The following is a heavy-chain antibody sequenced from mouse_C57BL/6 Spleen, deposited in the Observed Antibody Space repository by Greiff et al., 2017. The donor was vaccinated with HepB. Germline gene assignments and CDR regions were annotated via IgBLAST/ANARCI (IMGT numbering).Heavy chain of an antibody. CDR3: ARNLGPGFWFAY. CDR1: GFSLTSYG. D-gene: IGHD4-1*01. J-gene: IGHJ3*01. V-gene: IGHV2-2*01. CDR2: IWSGGST. Sequence: VKLVESGPGLVQPSPSLSITCTVSGFSLTSYGVHWVRQSPGKGLEWLGVIWSGGSTDYNAAFISRLSISKDNSKSQVFFKMNSLQADDTAIYYCARNLGPGFWFAYWGQGTLVTVSA.